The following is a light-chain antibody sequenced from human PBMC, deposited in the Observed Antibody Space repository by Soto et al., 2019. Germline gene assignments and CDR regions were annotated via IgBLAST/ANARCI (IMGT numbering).Light chain of an antibody. Sequence: QSVLTQPASVSGSPGQSITISCTGTSSDVGSYSLVSWYQQHPGKAPKLMIYEVSKRPSGVSNRFSGSKSGNTASLTISGLQAEDAGDYYCCSYAGSSTLYVFGSGTKLTVL. CDR3: CSYAGSSTLYV. CDR1: SSDVGSYSL. V-gene: IGLV2-23*02. CDR2: EVS. J-gene: IGLJ1*01.